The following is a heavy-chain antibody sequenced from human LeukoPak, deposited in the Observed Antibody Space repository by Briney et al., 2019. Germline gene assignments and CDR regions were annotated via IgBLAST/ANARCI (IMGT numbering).Heavy chain of an antibody. CDR3: AYGTGWFFNY. D-gene: IGHD6-19*01. CDR1: GFTFSGSL. V-gene: IGHV3-74*01. Sequence: GGPLSLSCEASGFTFSGSLRPWFPRGPGKGPAWVSLINTDGRSTNYADSVKGRFTISRDNAKNTLYLHMNSLRAEDTAVYYCAYGTGWFFNYWGQGTLVTVSS. CDR2: INTDGRST. J-gene: IGHJ4*02.